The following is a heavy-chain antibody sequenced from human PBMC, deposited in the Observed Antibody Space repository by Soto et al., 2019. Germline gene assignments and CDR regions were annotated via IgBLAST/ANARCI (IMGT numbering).Heavy chain of an antibody. CDR1: GYTFTSYD. D-gene: IGHD3-22*01. Sequence: QVQLVQSGAEVKKPGASVKVSCKASGYTFTSYDINWVRQATGQGLEWMGWMNPNSGNTGYAQKFQGRVTMTRNTSISTAYMELSSLRSEDTAVYYCARALGYYDSSGYYLWGLIRENWFDPWGQGTLVTVSS. CDR3: ARALGYYDSSGYYLWGLIRENWFDP. J-gene: IGHJ5*02. CDR2: MNPNSGNT. V-gene: IGHV1-8*01.